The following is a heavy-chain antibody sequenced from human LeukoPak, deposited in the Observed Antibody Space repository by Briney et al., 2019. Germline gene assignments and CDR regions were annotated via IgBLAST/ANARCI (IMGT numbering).Heavy chain of an antibody. J-gene: IGHJ4*02. CDR1: GFTFSSYG. CDR3: ARDRGYFSRFFDC. Sequence: GRSLRLSCAASGFTFSSYGMHWVRQAPGKGLEWVAVIWYDGSNKYYADSVKGRFTISRDNSKNTLYLQMNSLRAEDTAVYYCARDRGYFSRFFDCWGQGTLVTVSS. D-gene: IGHD5-18*01. CDR2: IWYDGSNK. V-gene: IGHV3-33*01.